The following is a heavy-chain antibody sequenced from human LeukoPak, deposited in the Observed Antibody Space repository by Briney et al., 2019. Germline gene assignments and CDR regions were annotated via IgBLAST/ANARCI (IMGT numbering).Heavy chain of an antibody. CDR1: GFTFSSYS. V-gene: IGHV3-21*04. Sequence: GGSLRLSCAASGFTFSSYSMNWVRQAPGKGLEWVSSISSSSSYIYYADSVKGRFTISRDNAKNSLYLQMNSLRAEDTAVYYCAKVVITTLIADYWGQGTLVTVSS. J-gene: IGHJ4*02. CDR3: AKVVITTLIADY. D-gene: IGHD3-22*01. CDR2: ISSSSSYI.